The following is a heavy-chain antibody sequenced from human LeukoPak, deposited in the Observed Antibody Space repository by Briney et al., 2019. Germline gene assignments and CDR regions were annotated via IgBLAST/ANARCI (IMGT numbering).Heavy chain of an antibody. CDR2: ISTYNGNT. J-gene: IGHJ4*02. CDR1: GYTFTSHG. Sequence: ASVKVSCKASGYTFTSHGFSWVRQAPGQGLEWMGWISTYNGNTDYTQKFQGRVTMTTDRSSSTAYMELRSLRSDDTAVYYCARDSGPYVESNYGRDYWGQGTLVTVSS. V-gene: IGHV1-18*01. D-gene: IGHD4-11*01. CDR3: ARDSGPYVESNYGRDY.